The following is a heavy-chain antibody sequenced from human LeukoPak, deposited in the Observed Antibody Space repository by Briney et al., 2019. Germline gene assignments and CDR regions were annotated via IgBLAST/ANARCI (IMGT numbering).Heavy chain of an antibody. J-gene: IGHJ4*02. V-gene: IGHV3-48*01. D-gene: IGHD3-22*01. CDR2: ISSSSLTI. Sequence: GGSLRLSCAASGFTFSSYSMNWVRQAPGKGLEWVSYISSSSLTIYYADSVKGRFTISRDHAKNSLYLQMNSLRAEDTAVYYCARVSWLSHNFDYWGQGTLVTVSS. CDR3: ARVSWLSHNFDY. CDR1: GFTFSSYS.